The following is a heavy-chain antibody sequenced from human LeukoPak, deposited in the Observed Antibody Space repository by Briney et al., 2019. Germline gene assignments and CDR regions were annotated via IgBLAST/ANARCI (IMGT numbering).Heavy chain of an antibody. Sequence: PGGSLRLSCAASGFTFSSYWMSWVRQAPGKGLEWVANIKQGGSEKYYVDSVKGRFTISRDNAKNSLYLQMNSLRAEDTAVYYCARDHRSGYSGYDAGNYFDYWGQGTLVTVSS. CDR1: GFTFSSYW. D-gene: IGHD5-12*01. J-gene: IGHJ4*02. V-gene: IGHV3-7*01. CDR3: ARDHRSGYSGYDAGNYFDY. CDR2: IKQGGSEK.